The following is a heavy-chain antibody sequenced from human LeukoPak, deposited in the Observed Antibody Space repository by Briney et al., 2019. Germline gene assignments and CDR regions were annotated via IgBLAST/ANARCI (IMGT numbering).Heavy chain of an antibody. CDR3: ARHDYGGEKHLGTDAFDI. J-gene: IGHJ3*02. Sequence: SETLSLTCTVSGGSISSGSYYWRWIRQPAGKGLEWIGRIYTSGSTNYNPSLKSRVTISVDTSKNQFSLKLSSVTAADTAVYYCARHDYGGEKHLGTDAFDIWGQGTMVTVSS. CDR1: GGSISSGSYY. V-gene: IGHV4-61*02. CDR2: IYTSGST. D-gene: IGHD4-23*01.